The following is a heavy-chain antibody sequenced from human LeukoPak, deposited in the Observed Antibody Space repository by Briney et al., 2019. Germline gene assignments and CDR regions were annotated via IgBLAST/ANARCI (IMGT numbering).Heavy chain of an antibody. CDR3: AKDVGALLVLPFDN. V-gene: IGHV3-9*01. J-gene: IGHJ4*02. Sequence: GRSLRLSCAASGFKFGDYAMHWVRQAPGKGLEWVSGISWNSGSIAYAGSVKGRFTISRDNAKNSLYLQMTSLRVEDTAFYYCAKDVGALLVLPFDNWGQGTLVTVSS. D-gene: IGHD3-3*02. CDR2: ISWNSGSI. CDR1: GFKFGDYA.